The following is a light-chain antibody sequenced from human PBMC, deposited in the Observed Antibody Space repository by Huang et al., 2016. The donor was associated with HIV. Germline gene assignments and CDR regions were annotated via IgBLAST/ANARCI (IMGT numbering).Light chain of an antibody. CDR3: QQNDNAPFT. CDR1: QDIGNY. V-gene: IGKV1-33*01. Sequence: DIQMTQSPSSVSASVGDRVTITCQASQDIGNYVNWYQQNQGKAPKLRIYDVANLEAGVPSRFSGSGSGTDFTLTISSVQSEDFATYYCQQNDNAPFTFGPGTTVDIK. J-gene: IGKJ3*01. CDR2: DVA.